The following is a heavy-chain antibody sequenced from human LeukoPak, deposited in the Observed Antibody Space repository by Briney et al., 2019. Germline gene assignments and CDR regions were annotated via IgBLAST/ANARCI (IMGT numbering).Heavy chain of an antibody. CDR3: ARGRYSSSWYGS. CDR1: GGSISSYY. V-gene: IGHV4-59*01. CDR2: IYYSGST. J-gene: IGHJ5*01. D-gene: IGHD6-13*01. Sequence: SETLSLTCTVSGGSISSYYWSWIRQPPGKGLEWIGYIYYSGSTNYNPSLKSRITISVDTSKNQFSLKLSSVTAADTAVYYCARGRYSSSWYGSWGQGILVTVSS.